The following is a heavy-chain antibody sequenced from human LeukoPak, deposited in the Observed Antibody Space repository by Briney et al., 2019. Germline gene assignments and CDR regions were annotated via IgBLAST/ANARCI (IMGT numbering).Heavy chain of an antibody. Sequence: GGSLRLSCVASGFTVSSNYMSWVRQAPGKGLEWLSVFYSGGSTYYADSVNGRFTMSRDNSKNTLYLQMNGLRVEDTAVYYCARVSPFDYWGRGTQVTVSS. CDR2: FYSGGST. CDR3: ARVSPFDY. V-gene: IGHV3-66*01. J-gene: IGHJ4*02. CDR1: GFTVSSNY.